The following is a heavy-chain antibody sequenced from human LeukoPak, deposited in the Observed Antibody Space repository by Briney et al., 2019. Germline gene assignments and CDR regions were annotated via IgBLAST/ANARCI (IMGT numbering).Heavy chain of an antibody. V-gene: IGHV3-48*02. J-gene: IGHJ3*02. CDR1: GFTFSSYS. Sequence: GGSLRLSCAASGFTFSSYSMTWVRQAPGKGLEWVSYISSSSSTIYYADSVRGRFTISRDNAKNSLYLQMDSLRDEDTAVYYCARDRAGRDAFDIWGQGTMVTVSS. CDR2: ISSSSSTI. CDR3: ARDRAGRDAFDI.